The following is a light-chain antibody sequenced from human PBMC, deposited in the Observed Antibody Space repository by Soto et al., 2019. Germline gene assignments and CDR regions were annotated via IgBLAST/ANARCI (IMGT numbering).Light chain of an antibody. Sequence: DIVMTQSPDSLAVSLGERATINCKSSQSVLYSSNNKNYLAWYQQKPGQPPKLLIYWASTWESGVPDRFSGSGSGTDFTLTISSLQAEDVAVYYCQQYYSTPQTFGQGTKVDI. CDR1: QSVLYSSNNKNY. V-gene: IGKV4-1*01. CDR2: WAS. CDR3: QQYYSTPQT. J-gene: IGKJ1*01.